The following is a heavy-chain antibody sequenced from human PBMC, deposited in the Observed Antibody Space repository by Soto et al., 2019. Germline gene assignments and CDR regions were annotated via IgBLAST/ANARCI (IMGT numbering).Heavy chain of an antibody. J-gene: IGHJ4*02. V-gene: IGHV3-33*01. CDR2: IWYDGSDK. CDR3: AFGNLSYYFDY. D-gene: IGHD3-16*01. Sequence: GGSLRLSXAASGFTFSGFGMHWVRQAPGKGLEWVAIIWYDGSDKYYADSVKGRFTISRDNSKNTLYLQMNSLRAEDTAVYHCAFGNLSYYFDYWGQGTPVTVSS. CDR1: GFTFSGFG.